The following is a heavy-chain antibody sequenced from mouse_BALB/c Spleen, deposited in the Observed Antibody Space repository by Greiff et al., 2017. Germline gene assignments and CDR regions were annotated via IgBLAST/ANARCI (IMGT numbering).Heavy chain of an antibody. CDR1: GFSLTSYG. Sequence: QVQLKESGPGLVAPSQSLSITCTVSGFSLTSYGVHWVRQPPGKGLEWLGVIWAGGSTNYNSALMSRLSISKDNSKSQVFLKMNSLQTDDTAMYYCAREGDYGSSPYAMDYWGQGTSVTVSS. V-gene: IGHV2-9*02. CDR3: AREGDYGSSPYAMDY. CDR2: IWAGGST. J-gene: IGHJ4*01. D-gene: IGHD1-1*01.